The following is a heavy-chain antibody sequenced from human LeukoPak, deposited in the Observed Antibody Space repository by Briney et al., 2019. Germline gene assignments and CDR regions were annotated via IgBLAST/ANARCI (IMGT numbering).Heavy chain of an antibody. CDR1: GFTFNIYS. D-gene: IGHD2-8*02. Sequence: GGSLRLSCEASGFTFNIYSMNWVRQVPGKGLEWVSSISSQSVYIYYAASVKGRFAISRDNAKKSLYRQMNSLTAEDTAVYFCSRDLDCTVTTCFDGDDGFDIWGRGTMVTVSS. CDR2: ISSQSVYI. CDR3: SRDLDCTVTTCFDGDDGFDI. V-gene: IGHV3-21*01. J-gene: IGHJ3*02.